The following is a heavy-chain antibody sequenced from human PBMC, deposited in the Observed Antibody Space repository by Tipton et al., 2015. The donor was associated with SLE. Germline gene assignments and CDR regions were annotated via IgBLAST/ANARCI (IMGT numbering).Heavy chain of an antibody. Sequence: GLVKPSETLSLTCTVSGGSIISSNNYWGWIRQPPGKGLECIGSVYYTGTTYYNPSLKSRVTISVDTSKNQFSLKLSSVTAADTAVYYCARHRSGIPVAGDFDYWGQGSLVTVSS. J-gene: IGHJ4*02. CDR3: ARHRSGIPVAGDFDY. V-gene: IGHV4-39*01. CDR2: VYYTGTT. CDR1: GGSIISSNNY. D-gene: IGHD6-19*01.